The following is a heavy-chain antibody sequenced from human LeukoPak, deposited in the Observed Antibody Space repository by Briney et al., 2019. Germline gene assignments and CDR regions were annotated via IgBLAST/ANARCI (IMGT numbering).Heavy chain of an antibody. CDR2: ISFSGSYI. V-gene: IGHV3-21*01. Sequence: GGSLRLSCAASGFTFSTYSMNWVRQAPGKGLEWVSSISFSGSYISYADSVKGRFTISRDNAKNSLYLHMNSLRAEDTAVYYCARVPDQVGASNDYWGQGTLVTVSS. CDR3: ARVPDQVGASNDY. J-gene: IGHJ4*02. D-gene: IGHD1-26*01. CDR1: GFTFSTYS.